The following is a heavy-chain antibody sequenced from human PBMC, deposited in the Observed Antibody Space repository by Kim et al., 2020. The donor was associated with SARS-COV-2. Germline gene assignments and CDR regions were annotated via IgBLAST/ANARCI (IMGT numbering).Heavy chain of an antibody. CDR3: SRGNCSGGTCLAPNYYGMDV. Sequence: SETLSLTCTVSGGSISSHYWSWIRQPPGKGLEWIGHIYYSGSSNYNPSLKSRVTISVDTSKNQFSLKLSSVTAADTAMCYCSRGNCSGGTCLAPNYYGMDVWGQGTTVTVSS. CDR1: GGSISSHY. CDR2: IYYSGSS. V-gene: IGHV4-59*11. J-gene: IGHJ6*02. D-gene: IGHD2-15*01.